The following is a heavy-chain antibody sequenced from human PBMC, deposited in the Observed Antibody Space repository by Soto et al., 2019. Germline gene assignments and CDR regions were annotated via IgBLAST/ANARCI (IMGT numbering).Heavy chain of an antibody. Sequence: QVQLVQSGAEVKKPGSSVRVSCKASGGTFSTYSITWVRQAPGQGLEWMGRIIPLLDLTKYAQKFQGRVTITADKSTSTAYMELISRRSEDTAIYYCAREMVVGDAFDIWGRGTMVTVSS. CDR2: IIPLLDLT. CDR3: AREMVVGDAFDI. J-gene: IGHJ3*02. D-gene: IGHD2-21*01. CDR1: GGTFSTYS. V-gene: IGHV1-69*04.